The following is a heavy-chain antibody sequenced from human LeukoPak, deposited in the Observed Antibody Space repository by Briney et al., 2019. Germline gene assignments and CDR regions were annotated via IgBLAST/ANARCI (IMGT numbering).Heavy chain of an antibody. J-gene: IGHJ5*02. CDR2: ISSSGGTI. V-gene: IGHV3-48*03. D-gene: IGHD3-10*01. CDR1: GFTFSSYE. Sequence: GGSLRLSCAASGFTFSSYEMNWVRQAPGKGLEWVSYISSSGGTIYYADSVKGRFTISRDNAKNTLYLQMNSLRDEDTAVYYCARESGYHGSGFDPWGQGTLVTVSS. CDR3: ARESGYHGSGFDP.